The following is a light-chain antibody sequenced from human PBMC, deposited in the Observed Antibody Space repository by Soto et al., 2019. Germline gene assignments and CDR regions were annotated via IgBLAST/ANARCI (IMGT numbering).Light chain of an antibody. Sequence: DIQMTQSPSSVPASVGDRVTITCRASQGISSWVAWYQQKPGKAPNLLIYVASSLQSGVPSRSSGSGSGTDFTLTISSLQPEEFATYYCHQANSFPVTFGQGTRLEIK. CDR2: VAS. CDR1: QGISSW. J-gene: IGKJ5*01. CDR3: HQANSFPVT. V-gene: IGKV1-12*01.